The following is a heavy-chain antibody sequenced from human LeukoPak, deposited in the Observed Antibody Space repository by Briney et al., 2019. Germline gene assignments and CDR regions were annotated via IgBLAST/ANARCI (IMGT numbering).Heavy chain of an antibody. CDR2: ISAYNGNT. J-gene: IGHJ4*02. Sequence: GASVKVSCKASGYTFTSYGISWVRQAPGQGLEWMGWISAYNGNTNYAQKLQGRVTMTTDTSTSTAYMELRSLRYDDTAVYYCARDPLLWFGELLAEGSFFDYWGQGTLVTVSS. V-gene: IGHV1-18*01. CDR1: GYTFTSYG. D-gene: IGHD3-10*01. CDR3: ARDPLLWFGELLAEGSFFDY.